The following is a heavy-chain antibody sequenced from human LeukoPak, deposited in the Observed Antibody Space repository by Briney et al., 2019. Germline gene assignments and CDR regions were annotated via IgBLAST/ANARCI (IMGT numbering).Heavy chain of an antibody. V-gene: IGHV1-46*01. CDR3: ARDNSVGDTAWWFDP. D-gene: IGHD1-26*01. CDR1: GYTFTAYY. J-gene: IGHJ5*02. Sequence: ASVKVSCKATGYTFTAYYMHWVRQAPGQGLEWMGLINPSGSDTVYAQKFQGRLTMTRDMSTSTDYMELSSLRFDDTAVYYCARDNSVGDTAWWFDPWGQGTLVTVSS. CDR2: INPSGSDT.